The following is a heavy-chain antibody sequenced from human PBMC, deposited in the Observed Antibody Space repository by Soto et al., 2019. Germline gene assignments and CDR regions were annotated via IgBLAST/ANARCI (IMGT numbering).Heavy chain of an antibody. J-gene: IGHJ3*02. Sequence: EVQLEESGGDLVQPGGSLRLSCAASGFTLSAYWMTWVRQAPGKGLEWVANINRDGSKKSYLDSVRGRFTISRDNVGNSLYLQMDSLRADHTALYYCARDVSPGSSSLYLDAFDIWGQGTMVTVSS. CDR3: ARDVSPGSSSLYLDAFDI. CDR1: GFTLSAYW. D-gene: IGHD6-13*01. CDR2: INRDGSKK. V-gene: IGHV3-7*05.